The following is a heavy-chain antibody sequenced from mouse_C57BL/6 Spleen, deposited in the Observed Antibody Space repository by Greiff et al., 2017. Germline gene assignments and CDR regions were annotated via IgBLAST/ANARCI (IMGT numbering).Heavy chain of an antibody. CDR3: ARHYYDYDPYYFDY. CDR2: ISSGGSYT. Sequence: EVQLVESGGDLVKPGGSLKLSCAASGFTFSSYGMSWVRQTPDKRLEWVATISSGGSYTYYPDSVKGRFTISRDNAKNTLYLQMSSLKSEDTAMYYCARHYYDYDPYYFDYWGQGTTLTVSS. J-gene: IGHJ2*01. D-gene: IGHD2-4*01. V-gene: IGHV5-6*01. CDR1: GFTFSSYG.